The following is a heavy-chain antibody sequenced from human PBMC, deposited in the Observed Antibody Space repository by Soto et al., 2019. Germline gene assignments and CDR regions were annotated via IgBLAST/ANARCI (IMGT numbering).Heavy chain of an antibody. CDR1: GGSISSFFYY. V-gene: IGHV4-31*03. D-gene: IGHD4-17*01. J-gene: IGHJ4*02. Sequence: SDTLCLTCTVSGGSISSFFYYWSWIRQHPGKGLEWIGYIYYSGSTYYNPSLKSRVTISVDTSKNQFSLKLSSVTAADTAVYYCARASVTVSSFDYWGQGTLVTVSS. CDR3: ARASVTVSSFDY. CDR2: IYYSGST.